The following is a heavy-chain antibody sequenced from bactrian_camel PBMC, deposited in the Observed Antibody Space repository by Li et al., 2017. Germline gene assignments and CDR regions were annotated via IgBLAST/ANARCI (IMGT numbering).Heavy chain of an antibody. J-gene: IGHJ6*01. Sequence: HVQLVESGGGSVQAGGSLRLSCAASGPIYSNVCMAWFRQAPGKKREGVAVAVSGGSTMYADDSAKGRFTISRDNAKNTLYLQMNSVKPEDTAMYYCNTVLGLGSPFPRFTWGQGTQVTVS. CDR2: AVSGGST. V-gene: IGHV3S53*01. CDR3: NTVLGLGSPFPRFT. CDR1: GPIYSNVC.